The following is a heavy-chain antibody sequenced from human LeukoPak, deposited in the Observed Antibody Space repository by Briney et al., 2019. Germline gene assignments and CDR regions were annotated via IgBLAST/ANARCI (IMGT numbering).Heavy chain of an antibody. V-gene: IGHV3-48*04. CDR1: GFTFSSFN. J-gene: IGHJ4*02. Sequence: GGSLRPSCAASGFTFSSFNMNWVRQAPGKGLEWVSHISSSSSTIYYADSVKGRFTISRDNAKNSLYLQMNSLRAEDTAVYYCATIAMTATDFDHWGQGTLVTVSS. CDR2: ISSSSSTI. CDR3: ATIAMTATDFDH. D-gene: IGHD6-19*01.